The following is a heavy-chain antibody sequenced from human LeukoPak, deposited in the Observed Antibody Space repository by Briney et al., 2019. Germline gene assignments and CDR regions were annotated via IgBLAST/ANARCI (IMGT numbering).Heavy chain of an antibody. CDR1: GFTFSSYA. Sequence: GGSLRLSCAASGFTFSSYAMSWVRQAPGKGLEWVANIRQDGNDKQYVDAVKGRFTISRDNAKNSLYLRADSLRAEDSAVYFCVRSSRGTSPVYWGQGTLVTVSS. CDR3: VRSSRGTSPVY. J-gene: IGHJ4*02. CDR2: IRQDGNDK. D-gene: IGHD6-25*01. V-gene: IGHV3-7*01.